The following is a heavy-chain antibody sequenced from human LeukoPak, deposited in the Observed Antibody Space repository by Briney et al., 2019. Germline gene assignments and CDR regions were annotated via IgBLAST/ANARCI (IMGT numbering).Heavy chain of an antibody. D-gene: IGHD6-19*01. Sequence: PGGSLRLSCAASGFTFRNYWMTWVRHAPGKELEWVANIKQEGSGKYYVDSVRGRFTISRDNAKNSLFLQLSSLRGEDTAVYYCARGGEQWQVPVFFDYWGQGTLVTVSS. CDR1: GFTFRNYW. CDR2: IKQEGSGK. V-gene: IGHV3-7*01. J-gene: IGHJ4*02. CDR3: ARGGEQWQVPVFFDY.